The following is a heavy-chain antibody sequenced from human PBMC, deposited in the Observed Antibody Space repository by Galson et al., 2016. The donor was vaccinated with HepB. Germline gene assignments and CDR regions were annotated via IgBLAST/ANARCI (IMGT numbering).Heavy chain of an antibody. V-gene: IGHV4-59*08. CDR1: GGAIRGYY. CDR3: ARPGATETVGAFGI. Sequence: SETLSLTCTVSGGAIRGYYWSWIRQPPGKGLEWIGYIHYSGNTNYNPSLKSRVSMSVYTSRTQFSLKLTSVPAADTAVYYCARPGATETVGAFGIWGQGTLVTVSP. CDR2: IHYSGNT. D-gene: IGHD1-1*01. J-gene: IGHJ3*02.